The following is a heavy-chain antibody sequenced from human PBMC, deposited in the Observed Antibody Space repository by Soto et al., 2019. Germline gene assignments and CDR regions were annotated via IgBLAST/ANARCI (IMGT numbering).Heavy chain of an antibody. CDR1: GFTFSSYG. Sequence: GGSLRPSCAASGFTFSSYGMHWVRQAPGKGLEGVAVISYDGSNKYYADSVKGRFTISRDNSKNTLYLQMNSLRAEDTAVYYCAKPNYYGSGSYRARGAFDIWGQGTMVTVSS. CDR2: ISYDGSNK. J-gene: IGHJ3*02. CDR3: AKPNYYGSGSYRARGAFDI. V-gene: IGHV3-30*18. D-gene: IGHD3-10*01.